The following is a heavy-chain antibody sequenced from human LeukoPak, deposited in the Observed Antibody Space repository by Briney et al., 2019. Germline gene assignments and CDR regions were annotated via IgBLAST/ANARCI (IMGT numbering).Heavy chain of an antibody. D-gene: IGHD3-10*01. CDR2: IYYSGST. J-gene: IGHJ3*02. Sequence: SETLSLTCAVSGGSISSSNWWSWVRQPPGKGLEWIGYIYYSGSTYSNPSLKSRLTMSVDISKNQFSLKLSSVTAADTAVYYCARGVKGLRGAFDIWGQGTMVTVSS. CDR1: GGSISSSNW. V-gene: IGHV4-4*02. CDR3: ARGVKGLRGAFDI.